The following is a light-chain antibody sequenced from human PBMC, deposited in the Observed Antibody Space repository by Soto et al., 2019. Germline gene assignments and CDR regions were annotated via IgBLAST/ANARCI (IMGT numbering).Light chain of an antibody. CDR1: NSDVGAYNY. CDR2: EVN. Sequence: QSVLTQPASVSGSPGQSITISCTGSNSDVGAYNYVSWYQQHPGKAPKLIIYEVNNQPSGVSHRFSGSKSGNTASLTISGLQADDEADYYCASYTVSHTRVFGGGTKVTVL. V-gene: IGLV2-14*01. J-gene: IGLJ3*02. CDR3: ASYTVSHTRV.